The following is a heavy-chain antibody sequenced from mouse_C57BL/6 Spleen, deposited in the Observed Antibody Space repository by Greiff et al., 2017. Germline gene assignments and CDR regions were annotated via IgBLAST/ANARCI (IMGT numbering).Heavy chain of an antibody. CDR3: ARGDYYGSSSYYYAMDY. CDR1: GYTFTSYG. J-gene: IGHJ4*01. Sequence: QVQLKASGAELARPGASVKLSCKASGYTFTSYGISWVKQRTGQGLEWIGEIYPRSGNTYYNEKFKGKATLTADKSSSTAYMELRSLTSEDSAVYFCARGDYYGSSSYYYAMDYWGQGTSVTVSS. D-gene: IGHD1-1*01. V-gene: IGHV1-81*01. CDR2: IYPRSGNT.